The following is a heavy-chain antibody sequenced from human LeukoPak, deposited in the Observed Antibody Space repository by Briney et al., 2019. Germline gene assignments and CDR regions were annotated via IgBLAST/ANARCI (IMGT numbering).Heavy chain of an antibody. CDR2: ISSSISYI. CDR3: AKDLSYNYGATKDY. D-gene: IGHD1-1*01. V-gene: IGHV3-21*04. J-gene: IGHJ4*02. CDR1: GFTFSSYS. Sequence: GGSLRLSCAASGFTFSSYSMNWVRQAPGKGLEWVSSISSSISYIYYADSVKGRFTISRDNAKNSLHLQMNSLRAEDTAVYYCAKDLSYNYGATKDYWGQGTLVTVSS.